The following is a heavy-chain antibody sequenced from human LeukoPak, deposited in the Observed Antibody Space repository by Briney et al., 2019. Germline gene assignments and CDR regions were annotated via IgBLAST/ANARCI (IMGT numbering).Heavy chain of an antibody. V-gene: IGHV1-69*13. D-gene: IGHD5-18*01. Sequence: GAPVKVSCKASGGTFSSYAISWVRQAPGQGLAWMGGIIPIFGTANYAQKFQGRVTITADESTSTAYMELSSLRSEDTAVYYCARVADTAVFYMDVWGKGTTVTVSS. J-gene: IGHJ6*03. CDR2: IIPIFGTA. CDR1: GGTFSSYA. CDR3: ARVADTAVFYMDV.